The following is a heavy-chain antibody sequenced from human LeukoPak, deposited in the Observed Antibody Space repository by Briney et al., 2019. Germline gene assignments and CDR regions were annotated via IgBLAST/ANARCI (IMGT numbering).Heavy chain of an antibody. V-gene: IGHV1-18*01. CDR1: GCTFSSYG. CDR2: ISAYNGNI. Sequence: ASVKVSCKASGCTFSSYGISWVRQAPGQGLEWMGWISAYNGNINYIQKFQGRVTMTTDTSTSTAYMELRSLRSDDTAVYYCAREHGSGSYYNPVGFDYWGQGTLVTVTS. D-gene: IGHD3-10*01. CDR3: AREHGSGSYYNPVGFDY. J-gene: IGHJ4*02.